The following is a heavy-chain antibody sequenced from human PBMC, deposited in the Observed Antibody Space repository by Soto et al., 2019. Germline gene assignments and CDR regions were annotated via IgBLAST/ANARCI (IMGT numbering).Heavy chain of an antibody. V-gene: IGHV4-34*01. CDR3: ARGTSSWAGDYYYYYGMDV. CDR1: GGSFSGYY. J-gene: IGHJ6*02. D-gene: IGHD6-19*01. CDR2: INHSGST. Sequence: SETLSLTCAVYGGSFSGYYWSWIRQPPGKGLEWIGEINHSGSTNYNPSLKSRVTISVDTSKNQFSLKLSSVTAADTAVYYCARGTSSWAGDYYYYYGMDVWGQGTTVTVSS.